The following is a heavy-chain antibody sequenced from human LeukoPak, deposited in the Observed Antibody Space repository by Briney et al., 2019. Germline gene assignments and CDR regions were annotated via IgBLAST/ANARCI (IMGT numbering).Heavy chain of an antibody. D-gene: IGHD6-19*01. V-gene: IGHV3-72*01. J-gene: IGHJ4*02. CDR3: ARGNSSAWYPFDY. CDR1: GFTFSDHY. Sequence: AGSLRLSCAASGFTFSDHYMDWVRQAPGKGLEWVGRPGNKANSYTTEYAASVKGRFTISRDDSKNSLFLQMNSLKSEDTAVYYCARGNSSAWYPFDYWGQGTLVTVSS. CDR2: PGNKANSYTT.